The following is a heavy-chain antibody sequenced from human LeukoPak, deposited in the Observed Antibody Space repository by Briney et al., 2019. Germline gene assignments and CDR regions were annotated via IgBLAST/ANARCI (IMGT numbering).Heavy chain of an antibody. CDR2: ISSSATSI. J-gene: IGHJ4*02. CDR1: GFTFSDWY. V-gene: IGHV3-11*01. CDR3: AKDISTVFDY. Sequence: PGGSLRLSCAASGFTFSDWYLSWIRQAPGKGLEWVSYISSSATSIYYADSVKGRFTISRDNAKNSLYLQMTSLRAEDTAVYYCAKDISTVFDYWGQGTLVTVSS. D-gene: IGHD4-17*01.